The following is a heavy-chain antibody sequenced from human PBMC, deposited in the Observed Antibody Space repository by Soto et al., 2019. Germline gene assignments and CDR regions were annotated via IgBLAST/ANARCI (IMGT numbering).Heavy chain of an antibody. J-gene: IGHJ5*02. Sequence: SVKVSCKASGGTFSSYTISWVRQAPGQGLEWMGRIIPILGIANYAQKFQGRVTITADKSTSTAYMELSSLRSEDTAVYYCARNDILTGSNWFDPWGQGTLVTVSS. V-gene: IGHV1-69*02. D-gene: IGHD3-9*01. CDR3: ARNDILTGSNWFDP. CDR2: IIPILGIA. CDR1: GGTFSSYT.